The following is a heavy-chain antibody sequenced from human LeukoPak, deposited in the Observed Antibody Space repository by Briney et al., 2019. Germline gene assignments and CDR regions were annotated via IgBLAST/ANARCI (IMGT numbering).Heavy chain of an antibody. CDR2: INHSGST. Sequence: GSLRLSCAASGFTFSSYAMSWIRQPPGKGLEWIGEINHSGSTNYNPSLKSRVTISVDTSKNQFSLKLSSVTAADTAMYYCARGIDSGSYYHVLDIWGQGTTVTVSS. D-gene: IGHD1-26*01. V-gene: IGHV4-34*01. CDR3: ARGIDSGSYYHVLDI. CDR1: GFTFSSYA. J-gene: IGHJ3*02.